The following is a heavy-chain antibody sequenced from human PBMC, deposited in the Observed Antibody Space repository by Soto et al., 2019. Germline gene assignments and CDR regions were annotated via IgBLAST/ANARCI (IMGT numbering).Heavy chain of an antibody. CDR3: ARGLVGYGDYLKWFDP. Sequence: SETLSLTCAVYGGSFSGYYWSWIRQPPGKGLEWIGEINHSGSTNYNPSLKSRVTISVDTSKNQFSLKLSSVTAADTAVYYCARGLVGYGDYLKWFDPWGQGTLVTVSS. CDR2: INHSGST. D-gene: IGHD4-17*01. CDR1: GGSFSGYY. J-gene: IGHJ5*02. V-gene: IGHV4-34*01.